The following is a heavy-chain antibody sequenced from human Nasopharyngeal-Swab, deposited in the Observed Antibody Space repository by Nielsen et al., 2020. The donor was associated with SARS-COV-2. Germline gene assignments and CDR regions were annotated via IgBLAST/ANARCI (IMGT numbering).Heavy chain of an antibody. CDR1: GGSISSYY. D-gene: IGHD5-18*01. CDR2: IYYSGST. J-gene: IGHJ6*03. Sequence: SETLSLTCTVSGGSISSYYWSWIRQPPGKGLEWIGYIYYSGSTNYNPSLKSRVTISVDTSKNQFSLKLSSVTAADTAVYYCAKLPTAMDETYMDVWGKGTTVTVSS. CDR3: AKLPTAMDETYMDV. V-gene: IGHV4-59*01.